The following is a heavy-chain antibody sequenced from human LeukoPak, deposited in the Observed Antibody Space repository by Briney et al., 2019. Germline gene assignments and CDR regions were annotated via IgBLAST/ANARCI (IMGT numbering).Heavy chain of an antibody. J-gene: IGHJ4*02. CDR3: ARDSDGHNFHDY. D-gene: IGHD5-24*01. CDR1: GFTVSSNY. Sequence: PGGSLRLSCAASGFTVSSNYMSWVRQAPGKGLEWVSVIYSGGSTYYADSVKGRFTISRDNSKNTLYLQMNSLRAEDTAVYYCARDSDGHNFHDYWGQGTLVTVSS. CDR2: IYSGGST. V-gene: IGHV3-66*02.